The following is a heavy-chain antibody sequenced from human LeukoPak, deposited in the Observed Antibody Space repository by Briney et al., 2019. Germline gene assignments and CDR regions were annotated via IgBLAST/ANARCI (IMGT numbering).Heavy chain of an antibody. Sequence: ASVKVSCKASGGTFSSYAISWVRQAPGQGLEWMGRIIPILGIANYAQKFQGRVTITADKSTSTAYMELSSLRSEDTAVYYCARDLPRETVATIGPCFDYWGQGTLVTVSS. CDR3: ARDLPRETVATIGPCFDY. J-gene: IGHJ4*02. D-gene: IGHD5-12*01. V-gene: IGHV1-69*04. CDR1: GGTFSSYA. CDR2: IIPILGIA.